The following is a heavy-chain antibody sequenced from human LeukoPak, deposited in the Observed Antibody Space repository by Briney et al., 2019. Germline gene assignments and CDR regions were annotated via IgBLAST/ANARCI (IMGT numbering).Heavy chain of an antibody. CDR3: ARDGYSSGWFY. CDR2: ISGSGDTV. CDR1: GFIFSDYY. J-gene: IGHJ4*02. Sequence: GGSLRLSCVASGFIFSDYYMSWIRQAPGKGLEWVSYISGSGDTVSYADSVKGRFTISRDSAKKSLFLQMNNLRAEDTAVYYCARDGYSSGWFYWGQGTLVTVSS. D-gene: IGHD6-19*01. V-gene: IGHV3-11*01.